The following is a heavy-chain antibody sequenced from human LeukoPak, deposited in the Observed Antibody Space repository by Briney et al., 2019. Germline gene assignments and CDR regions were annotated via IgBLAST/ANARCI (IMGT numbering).Heavy chain of an antibody. CDR1: GGSFSDYH. Sequence: PSETLSLTCAVSGGSFSDYHWSWIRQPPGKGLEWIGYIYYSGSTNYNPSLKSRVTMSVDTSKNQFSLKLSSVTAADTAVYYCARVAGLGEMVRGVIISDWFDPWGQGTLVTVSS. CDR2: IYYSGST. J-gene: IGHJ5*02. D-gene: IGHD3-10*01. V-gene: IGHV4-59*01. CDR3: ARVAGLGEMVRGVIISDWFDP.